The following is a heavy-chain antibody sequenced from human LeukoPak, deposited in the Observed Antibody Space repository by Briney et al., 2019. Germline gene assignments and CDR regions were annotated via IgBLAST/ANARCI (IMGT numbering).Heavy chain of an antibody. J-gene: IGHJ3*02. Sequence: ASVKVSCKASGYSFIGHYMHWVRQAPGQGLEWMGWINPKSGGTNYAQKFQGRVTMTRDTSISTAYMDMSSLRSGDTAVYYCARNLWFGESSDAFDMWGQGTMVTVSS. V-gene: IGHV1-2*02. CDR2: INPKSGGT. CDR3: ARNLWFGESSDAFDM. D-gene: IGHD3-10*01. CDR1: GYSFIGHY.